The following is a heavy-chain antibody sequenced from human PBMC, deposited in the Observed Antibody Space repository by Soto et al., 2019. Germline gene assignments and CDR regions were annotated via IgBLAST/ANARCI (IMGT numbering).Heavy chain of an antibody. CDR2: ISYDGSNK. D-gene: IGHD2-2*01. J-gene: IGHJ4*02. CDR3: AKDLAPPSYCSSTSCYGVFDY. V-gene: IGHV3-30*18. CDR1: GFTFSSYG. Sequence: GGSLRLSSAASGFTFSSYGVHWVRQAPGKGLEWVAVISYDGSNKYYADSVKGRFTISRDNSKNTLYLQMNSLRAEDTAVYYCAKDLAPPSYCSSTSCYGVFDYWGQGTLVTVSS.